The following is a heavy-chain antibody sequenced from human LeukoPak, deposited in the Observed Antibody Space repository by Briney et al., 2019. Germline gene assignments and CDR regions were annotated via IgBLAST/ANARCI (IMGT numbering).Heavy chain of an antibody. Sequence: PGRSLRLSCAASGFTVSSNYMRWVRQAPGKGLEWVAVISYDGSNKYYADSVKGRFTISRDNSMNTLYLQMNSLRPEDTAVYYCAGLATALVFDYFDYWGLGTLVTVSS. CDR2: ISYDGSNK. CDR3: AGLATALVFDYFDY. D-gene: IGHD5-18*01. V-gene: IGHV3-30*03. J-gene: IGHJ4*02. CDR1: GFTVSSNY.